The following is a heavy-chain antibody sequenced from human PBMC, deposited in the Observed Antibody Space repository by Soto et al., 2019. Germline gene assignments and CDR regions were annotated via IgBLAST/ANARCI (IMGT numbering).Heavy chain of an antibody. D-gene: IGHD4-17*01. Sequence: PGGSLRLSCAASGFTFRSYAMHWVRQAPGKGLECVAVISHDGSNKFYRDYVKGRFTISRDNSKNTLYLQINSLRYEDTAVYYCTRAPRRDGDYRYSYMDVWGKGTTVTVSS. CDR2: ISHDGSNK. CDR3: TRAPRRDGDYRYSYMDV. V-gene: IGHV3-30-3*01. J-gene: IGHJ6*03. CDR1: GFTFRSYA.